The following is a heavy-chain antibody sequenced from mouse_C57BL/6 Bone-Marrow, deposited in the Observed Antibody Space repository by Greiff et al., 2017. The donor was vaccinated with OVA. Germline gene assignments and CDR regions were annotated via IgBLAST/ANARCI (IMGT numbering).Heavy chain of an antibody. CDR2: ISSGSSTI. V-gene: IGHV5-17*01. J-gene: IGHJ3*02. Sequence: EVHLVESGGDLVKPGGSLKLSCAASGFTFSDYGMHWVRQAPEKGLEWVAYISSGSSTIYYADTVKGRFTISRDNAKNTLFLQMTSLRSEDTAMYYCAKIYYDTGYWGQGTLVTVSA. CDR3: AKIYYDTGY. D-gene: IGHD2-4*01. CDR1: GFTFSDYG.